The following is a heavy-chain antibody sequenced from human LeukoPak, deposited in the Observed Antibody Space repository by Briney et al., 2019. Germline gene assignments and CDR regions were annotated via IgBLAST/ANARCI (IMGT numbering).Heavy chain of an antibody. Sequence: GGSLRLSCAASGFTFSSYSMNWVRQAPGKGLEWVSYISISSSTIYYADSVKGRFTISRDNAKNSLYLQMNSLRAEDTAVYYCAREAITGTFGFDPWGHGTLVTVSS. CDR2: ISISSSTI. CDR3: AREAITGTFGFDP. D-gene: IGHD1-7*01. J-gene: IGHJ5*02. CDR1: GFTFSSYS. V-gene: IGHV3-48*01.